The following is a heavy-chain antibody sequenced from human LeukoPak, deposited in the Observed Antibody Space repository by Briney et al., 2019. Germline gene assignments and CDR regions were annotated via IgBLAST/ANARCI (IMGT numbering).Heavy chain of an antibody. J-gene: IGHJ4*02. CDR1: GYTFTDYD. CDR2: MNPYSGNR. CDR3: ARDPSPWSSGSYFY. Sequence: ASVKVSCKASGYTFTDYDINWVRQATGQGLEWMGWMNPYSGNRVYAQNFQGRVTMTTDTSTSTAYMELRSLRSDDMAVYYCARDPSPWSSGSYFYWGQGTLVTVSS. V-gene: IGHV1-18*03. D-gene: IGHD1-26*01.